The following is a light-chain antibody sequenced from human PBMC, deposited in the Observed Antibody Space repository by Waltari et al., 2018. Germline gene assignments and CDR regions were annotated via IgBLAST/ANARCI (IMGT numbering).Light chain of an antibody. Sequence: QSALPHPASGYASPGQSATISCTGTSSHVGGYKFGPRYQHHPGKAPQLMIYGGSQRPSGVSNRFSGSKSGNTASLTISGLRAEDEADYYCCSYAGSSPHVIFGGGTKLTVL. CDR3: CSYAGSSPHVI. CDR2: GGS. CDR1: SSHVGGYKF. V-gene: IGLV2-23*01. J-gene: IGLJ2*01.